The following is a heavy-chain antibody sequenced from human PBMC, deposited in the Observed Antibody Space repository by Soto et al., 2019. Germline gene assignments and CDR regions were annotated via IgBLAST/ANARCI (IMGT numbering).Heavy chain of an antibody. J-gene: IGHJ4*02. D-gene: IGHD2-2*01. CDR2: INSDGSST. CDR1: GFTFSSYW. CDR3: ARGDFDIVVVPAAYFDY. Sequence: GGSLRLSCAASGFTFSSYWMYWVRQAPGKGLVWVSRINSDGSSTSYADSVKGRFTISRDNAKNTLYLQMNSLRAEDTAVYYCARGDFDIVVVPAAYFDYWGQGTLVTVSS. V-gene: IGHV3-74*01.